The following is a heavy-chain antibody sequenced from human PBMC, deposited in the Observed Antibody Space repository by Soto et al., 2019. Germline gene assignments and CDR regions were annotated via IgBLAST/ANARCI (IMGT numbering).Heavy chain of an antibody. J-gene: IGHJ6*02. Sequence: GGSLRLSCAASGFTFSNYGIHWVRQAPGKGLEWVAVISYDGGNKYYADSVKGLFTISRDISKNTLYLQMNSLRVEDTAVYYCAKDRVGSSYYYGVDVWGQGTTVTVS. D-gene: IGHD6-13*01. CDR1: GFTFSNYG. CDR2: ISYDGGNK. CDR3: AKDRVGSSYYYGVDV. V-gene: IGHV3-30*18.